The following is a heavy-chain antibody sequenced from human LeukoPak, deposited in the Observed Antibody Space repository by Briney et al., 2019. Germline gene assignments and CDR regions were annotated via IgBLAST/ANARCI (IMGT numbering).Heavy chain of an antibody. J-gene: IGHJ4*02. Sequence: GGSLRLSCAASGFTFDDYTLHWVRQAPGKGLEWVSLISWDGGSTYYADSVKGRFTISRDNSKHSLYLQMNSLRTEDTALYYCAKDRRPYSSSSSLNYWGQGTPVTVSS. CDR2: ISWDGGST. V-gene: IGHV3-43*01. D-gene: IGHD6-13*01. CDR1: GFTFDDYT. CDR3: AKDRRPYSSSSSLNY.